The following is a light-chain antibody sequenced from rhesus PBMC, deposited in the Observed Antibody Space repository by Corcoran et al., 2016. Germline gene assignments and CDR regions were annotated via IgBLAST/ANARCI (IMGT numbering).Light chain of an antibody. CDR2: GGS. CDR3: VQAIAFPFT. J-gene: IGKJ3*01. CDR1: QSLLHNNGNTY. Sequence: DIVMTQTPLSLPITPGEPASISCRSSQSLLHNNGNTYLHWYLQKPGQSPQLLIYGGSNRASGVPDRFSGSGSGTDFTMKMSKVEAEDVGVYYCVQAIAFPFTFGPGTKLDIK. V-gene: IGKV2-72*02.